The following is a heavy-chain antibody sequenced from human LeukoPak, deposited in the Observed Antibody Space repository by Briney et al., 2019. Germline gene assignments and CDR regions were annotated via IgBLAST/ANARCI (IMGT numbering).Heavy chain of an antibody. CDR1: GFTFSSYG. V-gene: IGHV3-30*03. Sequence: PGGSLRLSCAASGFTFSSYGMHWVRQAPGKGLEWVAVISYDGSNKYYADSVKGRFTVSRDNSKNTLHLQVNSLRAEDTAVYYCARDRGTTSSAGYYFDMWGQGALVTVSS. J-gene: IGHJ4*02. CDR3: ARDRGTTSSAGYYFDM. D-gene: IGHD6-6*01. CDR2: ISYDGSNK.